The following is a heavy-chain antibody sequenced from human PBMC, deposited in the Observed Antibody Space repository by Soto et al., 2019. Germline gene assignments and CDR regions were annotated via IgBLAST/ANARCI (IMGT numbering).Heavy chain of an antibody. D-gene: IGHD1-26*01. V-gene: IGHV1-69*01. J-gene: IGHJ4*02. CDR2: IIPIFGTA. CDR3: ARDGDQIVGATTRRFDY. Sequence: QVQLVQSGAEVKKPGSSVKVSCKASGGTFSSYAISWVRQAPGQGLEWMGGIIPIFGTANYAQKFQGRVTITADDSTRTAYMELSSLRSEDTAVYYCARDGDQIVGATTRRFDYWGQGTLVTVSS. CDR1: GGTFSSYA.